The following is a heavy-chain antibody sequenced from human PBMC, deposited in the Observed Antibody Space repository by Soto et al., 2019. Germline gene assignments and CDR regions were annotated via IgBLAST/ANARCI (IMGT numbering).Heavy chain of an antibody. CDR3: ARDLRSSSGWYEFVDY. CDR2: TYYRSKWYN. Sequence: SQTVSRTCDISGDSVSRNSAAWNWIRQSPSRGLEWLGRTYYRSKWYNDYAVPVKSRITINPDTSKNQFSLQLNSVTPEDTAVYYCARDLRSSSGWYEFVDYWVQGTLVTVSS. CDR1: GDSVSRNSAA. V-gene: IGHV6-1*01. J-gene: IGHJ4*02. D-gene: IGHD6-19*01.